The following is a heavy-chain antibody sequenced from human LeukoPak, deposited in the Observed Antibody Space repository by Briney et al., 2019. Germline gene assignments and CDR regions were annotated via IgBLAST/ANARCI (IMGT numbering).Heavy chain of an antibody. CDR1: GFTFSSYS. V-gene: IGHV3-21*01. J-gene: IGHJ4*02. Sequence: GGSLRLSCAASGFTFSSYSMNWVRQAPGKGLEWVSSISSSSSYIYYADSVKGRFTISRDNAKNSLYLQMNSLRAEDTAVYYCAILQRHSGQSNPSREYWGQGTLVTVSS. CDR2: ISSSSSYI. CDR3: AILQRHSGQSNPSREY. D-gene: IGHD2-15*01.